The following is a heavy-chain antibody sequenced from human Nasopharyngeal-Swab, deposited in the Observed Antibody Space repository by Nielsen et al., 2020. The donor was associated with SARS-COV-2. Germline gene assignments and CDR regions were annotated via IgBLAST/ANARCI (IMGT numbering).Heavy chain of an antibody. CDR2: ISAYNGNT. CDR1: GDTFTSYG. CDR3: ASNPLYCSSTSCYHDAFDI. Sequence: ASVKVSWRASGDTFTSYGISWERQAPGQGGEWMGWISAYNGNTNYAQKLQGRVTMTTDTSTSTAYMELRSLRSDDTAVYYCASNPLYCSSTSCYHDAFDIWGQGTMVTVSS. J-gene: IGHJ3*02. V-gene: IGHV1-18*01. D-gene: IGHD2-2*01.